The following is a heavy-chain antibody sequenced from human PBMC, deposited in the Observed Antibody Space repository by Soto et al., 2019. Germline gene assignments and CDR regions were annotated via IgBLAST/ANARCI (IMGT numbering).Heavy chain of an antibody. CDR2: ISYDGSNK. D-gene: IGHD2-21*02. CDR3: ARDPVAYCGGDCRTFDY. J-gene: IGHJ4*02. CDR1: GFTFSSYA. Sequence: QVQLVESGGGVVQPGRSLRLSCAASGFTFSSYAMHWVRQAPGKGLEWVAVISYDGSNKYYADSVKGRFTISRDNSKNTLYLQMNSLIAEDTAVYYCARDPVAYCGGDCRTFDYWGPGTLVTVSS. V-gene: IGHV3-30-3*01.